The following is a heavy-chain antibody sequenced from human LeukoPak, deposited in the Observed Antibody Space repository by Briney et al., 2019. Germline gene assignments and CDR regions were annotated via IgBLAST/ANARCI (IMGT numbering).Heavy chain of an antibody. J-gene: IGHJ4*02. CDR3: AKNGGRWIHLSRSFDF. CDR2: INSDWSST. V-gene: IGHV3-74*01. CDR1: GFTFSSYW. Sequence: GGTLRLSCAASGFTFSSYWMHWVRHAPAKGLVFVSRINSDWSSTSYADSVKGRFTISRDNAKDTLYLHMNSLRAEDTAFYYCAKNGGRWIHLSRSFDFWGQGTLVAVCS. D-gene: IGHD5-18*01.